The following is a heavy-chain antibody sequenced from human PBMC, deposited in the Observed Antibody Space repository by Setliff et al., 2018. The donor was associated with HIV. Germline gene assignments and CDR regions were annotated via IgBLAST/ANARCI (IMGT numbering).Heavy chain of an antibody. CDR1: GFTFSDYY. D-gene: IGHD2-21*02. CDR2: ISSSGNTM. CDR3: AREPSYCGHDCCSLLDY. V-gene: IGHV3-11*01. Sequence: GGSLRLSCAASGFTFSDYYMAWIRQAPGKGLEWISYISSSGNTMYYADSVKGRFTISRDNAKNSLYLQVNSLRAEDTAVYYCAREPSYCGHDCCSLLDYWGQGTLVT. J-gene: IGHJ4*01.